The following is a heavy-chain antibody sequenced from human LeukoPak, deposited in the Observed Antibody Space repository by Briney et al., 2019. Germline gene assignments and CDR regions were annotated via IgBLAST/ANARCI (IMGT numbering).Heavy chain of an antibody. V-gene: IGHV1-8*03. CDR3: ARGVVPAAIGLYYYYYMDV. Sequence: GASVKVSCKASGYTFTSYDINWVRQATGQGLEWMGWMNPNSGNTGYAQKFQGRVTITRNTSISTAYMELSSLRSEDTAVYYCARGVVPAAIGLYYYYYMDVWGKGTTVTVSS. CDR2: MNPNSGNT. CDR1: GYTFTSYD. D-gene: IGHD2-2*02. J-gene: IGHJ6*03.